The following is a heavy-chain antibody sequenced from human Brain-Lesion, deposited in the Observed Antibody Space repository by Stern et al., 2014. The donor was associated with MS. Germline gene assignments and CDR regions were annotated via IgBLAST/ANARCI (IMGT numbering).Heavy chain of an antibody. D-gene: IGHD1-26*01. CDR3: VRPDIMGTIWN. J-gene: IGHJ4*02. CDR2: VYYTGST. CDR1: GGSITSSSYY. Sequence: QVQLVQSGPGLVKPSETLSLTCTVSGGSITSSSYYWGWIRQPPGRGLEYIGTVYYTGSTFYDPSLKSRVTISVATSTNQVALTLPSVTAADTAVYYCVRPDIMGTIWNWGQGTLVTVSS. V-gene: IGHV4-39*01.